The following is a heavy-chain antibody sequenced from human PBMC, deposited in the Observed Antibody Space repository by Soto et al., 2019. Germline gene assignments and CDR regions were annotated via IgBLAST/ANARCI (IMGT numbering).Heavy chain of an antibody. Sequence: QVQLVQSGAEVKKPGASVKVSCKASGYTFTSYGISWVRQAPGQGLEWMGWISAYNGNTNYAQKLQGRVTMTTDTSTSTAYKELRSLRSDDTAGYYCARDSTVGYYDSSGYVDYWGQGTLVTVSS. CDR2: ISAYNGNT. CDR1: GYTFTSYG. J-gene: IGHJ4*02. CDR3: ARDSTVGYYDSSGYVDY. D-gene: IGHD3-22*01. V-gene: IGHV1-18*01.